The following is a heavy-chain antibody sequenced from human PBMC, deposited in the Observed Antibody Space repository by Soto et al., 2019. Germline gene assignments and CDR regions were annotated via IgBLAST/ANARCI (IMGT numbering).Heavy chain of an antibody. V-gene: IGHV3-64D*08. CDR2: ISSNGGST. CDR3: VGTCDSSGYYPFDY. J-gene: IGHJ4*02. Sequence: GGLRLSCAASGFTFSSYAMHWVRQAPGKGLEYVSAISSNGGSTYYADSVKGRFTISRDNSKNTLYLQMSSLRAEDTAVYYCVGTCDSSGYYPFDYWGQGTLVTVSS. CDR1: GFTFSSYA. D-gene: IGHD3-22*01.